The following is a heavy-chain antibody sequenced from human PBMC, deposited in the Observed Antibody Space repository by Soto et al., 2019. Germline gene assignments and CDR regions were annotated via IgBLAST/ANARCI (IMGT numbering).Heavy chain of an antibody. V-gene: IGHV3-30-3*01. Sequence: PGGYLRLSCAASGFIFSSYAMHWVRQAPGKGLEWVAVISSDGNNKYYADSVKGRFTISRDNSKNTLYLQMNSLRPGNTAVYYCARRGYGMDVWGQGTTVTVSS. CDR1: GFIFSSYA. CDR2: ISSDGNNK. J-gene: IGHJ6*02. CDR3: ARRGYGMDV.